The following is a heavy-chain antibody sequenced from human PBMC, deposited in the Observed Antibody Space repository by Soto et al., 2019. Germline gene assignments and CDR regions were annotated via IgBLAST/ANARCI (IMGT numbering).Heavy chain of an antibody. J-gene: IGHJ6*02. CDR2: ISYDGSNK. Sequence: QVPLVESGGGVVQPGRSLRLSCAASGFTFSSYGMHWVRQAPGKGLEWVAVISYDGSNKYYADSVKGRFTISRDNSKNTLYLQMNSLRAEDTAVYYCAKPQYHDYYGMDVWGQGTTVTVSS. D-gene: IGHD2-2*01. CDR3: AKPQYHDYYGMDV. V-gene: IGHV3-30*18. CDR1: GFTFSSYG.